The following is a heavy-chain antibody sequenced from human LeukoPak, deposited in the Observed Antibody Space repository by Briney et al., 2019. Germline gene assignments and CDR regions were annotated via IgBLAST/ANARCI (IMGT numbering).Heavy chain of an antibody. V-gene: IGHV1-18*01. CDR3: AREAGMVGRPDRTLNI. D-gene: IGHD2-8*01. J-gene: IGHJ3*02. Sequence: ASVKVSCKASGYTFTSYDITWVRQAPGQGLEWMGWISVYNGNTKYAEKLQGRVTMTTDTSTSTGYMELRSLRSDDTAVYYCAREAGMVGRPDRTLNIWGQGTMVTVSS. CDR2: ISVYNGNT. CDR1: GYTFTSYD.